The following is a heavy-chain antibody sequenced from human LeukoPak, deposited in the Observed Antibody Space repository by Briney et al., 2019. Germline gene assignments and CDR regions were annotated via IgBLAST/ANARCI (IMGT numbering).Heavy chain of an antibody. J-gene: IGHJ3*02. V-gene: IGHV1-46*01. CDR3: ARDNRGERTPGWGYGGFDI. D-gene: IGHD3-16*01. CDR1: GYTXAEFY. CDR2: INPSGGTT. Sequence: ASVKVSCKASGYTXAEFYIHWVRQAPGQGLEWMGIINPSGGTTSYAQKFQGRVSMTRDTSMSTVYMELSSLRSEDTAVYYCARDNRGERTPGWGYGGFDIWGQGTMVSVSS.